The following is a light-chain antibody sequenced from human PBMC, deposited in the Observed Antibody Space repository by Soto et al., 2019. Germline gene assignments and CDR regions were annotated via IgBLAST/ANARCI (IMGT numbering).Light chain of an antibody. J-gene: IGKJ1*01. Sequence: EVVLTQSPGTLSLAPGERVPLSCRASQSVSSSYLAWYQQKPGQAPRLLIYGASSRATGIPDRFSGSGSGTDFTLTLSRLEPEAFAVYYCQQYGSSPRTFGQGTKVDIK. CDR2: GAS. CDR1: QSVSSSY. V-gene: IGKV3-20*01. CDR3: QQYGSSPRT.